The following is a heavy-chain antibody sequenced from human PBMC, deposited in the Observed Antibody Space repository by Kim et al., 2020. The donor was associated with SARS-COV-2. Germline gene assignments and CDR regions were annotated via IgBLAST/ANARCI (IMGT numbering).Heavy chain of an antibody. CDR1: GFTFSNYA. J-gene: IGHJ1*01. Sequence: GGSLRLSCAASGFTFSNYAMSWVRQAPGKGLEWVSAISGSTGSTYYADSVKGRFTVSRDNSKNTLYLQMNSLRAEDTAVYYCAKGTTRHRPIVLLVAATLYFHDWGQGTLVTVSS. CDR3: AKGTTRHRPIVLLVAATLYFHD. V-gene: IGHV3-23*01. D-gene: IGHD2-15*01. CDR2: ISGSTGST.